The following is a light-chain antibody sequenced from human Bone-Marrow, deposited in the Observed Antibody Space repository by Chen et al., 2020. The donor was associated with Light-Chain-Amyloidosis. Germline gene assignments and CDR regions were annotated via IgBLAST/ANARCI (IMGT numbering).Light chain of an antibody. CDR2: EVS. Sequence: QSVLTQPASVSGSPGQSITISCTGTASDVGGYNYVSWYQQYPGKAPKLMISEVSDRPSGVSNRFSGSKSGNTASRTISGLQAEDEADYYCSSYTSIGKVVFGGGTTVTVL. CDR3: SSYTSIGKVV. J-gene: IGLJ2*01. V-gene: IGLV2-14*01. CDR1: ASDVGGYNY.